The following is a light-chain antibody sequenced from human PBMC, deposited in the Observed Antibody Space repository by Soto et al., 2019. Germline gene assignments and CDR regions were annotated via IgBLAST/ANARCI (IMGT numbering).Light chain of an antibody. CDR1: SGHSSNA. J-gene: IGLJ2*01. CDR3: QTWGTGIRV. V-gene: IGLV4-69*01. CDR2: LYSDGSH. Sequence: QLVLTQSPSASASLGASVKLTCTLSSGHSSNAIAWHQQQPEKGPRYLMKLYSDGSHSKGDGIPDRFSGSSSGTERYLTISSLQSEDEADYYCQTWGTGIRVFGGGTQLTVL.